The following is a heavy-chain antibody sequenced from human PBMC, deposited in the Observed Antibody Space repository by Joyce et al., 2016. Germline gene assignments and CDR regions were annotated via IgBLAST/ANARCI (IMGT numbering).Heavy chain of an antibody. J-gene: IGHJ6*02. CDR2: ITPIFGPT. Sequence: QAQLVQSGAEVKMPGSSVKVSCKASGGTFSRYSISWVRQSPGQGLEWMGGITPIFGPTDYAQKFQGRATITADAATSTVYMELSSLRSDDTAVYYCGRPTYCISTSCPYGIDVWGQGTAVSVFS. CDR3: GRPTYCISTSCPYGIDV. V-gene: IGHV1-69*01. CDR1: GGTFSRYS. D-gene: IGHD2/OR15-2a*01.